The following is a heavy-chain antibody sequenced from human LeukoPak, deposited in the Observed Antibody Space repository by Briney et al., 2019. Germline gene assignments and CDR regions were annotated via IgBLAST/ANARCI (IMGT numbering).Heavy chain of an antibody. CDR3: ARDGSD. D-gene: IGHD1-26*01. Sequence: GGSLRLSCTASGFTFSNYHMHWVRQAPGWGLEWVAVMSYDGYNKYYADSVQGRFTISRDNSKNTLYLQVNSLRPEDTAVYYCARDGSDWGQGTLVTVSS. CDR1: GFTFSNYH. J-gene: IGHJ4*02. V-gene: IGHV3-30-3*01. CDR2: MSYDGYNK.